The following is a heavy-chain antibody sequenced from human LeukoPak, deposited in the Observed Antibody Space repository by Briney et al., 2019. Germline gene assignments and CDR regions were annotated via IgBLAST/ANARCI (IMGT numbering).Heavy chain of an antibody. J-gene: IGHJ4*02. CDR3: ARRGCGNYPHYFDY. CDR1: DESFSGYLSDSY. V-gene: IGHV4-34*01. CDR2: IDRHGNT. Sequence: SETLSLTCAIYDESFSGYLSDSYWSWVRRPPGKGLEWIGEIDRHGNTNYSPSLKSRVTISIQTSKSQFSLNLNSVTDADTAVYYCARRGCGNYPHYFDYWGRGTPVTVSS. D-gene: IGHD1-26*01.